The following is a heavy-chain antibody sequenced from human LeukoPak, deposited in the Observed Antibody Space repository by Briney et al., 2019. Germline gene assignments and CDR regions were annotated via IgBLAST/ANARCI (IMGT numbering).Heavy chain of an antibody. CDR3: ASYYVWGSYRPLY. CDR2: ISSSSSYI. V-gene: IGHV3-21*01. Sequence: KSGGSLRLSCAASGFTFSTYAVHWVRQAPGKGLEWVSSISSSSSYIYYADSVKGRFTISRDNAKNSLYLQMNSLRAEDTAVYYCASYYVWGSYRPLYWGQGTLVTVSS. D-gene: IGHD3-16*02. CDR1: GFTFSTYA. J-gene: IGHJ4*02.